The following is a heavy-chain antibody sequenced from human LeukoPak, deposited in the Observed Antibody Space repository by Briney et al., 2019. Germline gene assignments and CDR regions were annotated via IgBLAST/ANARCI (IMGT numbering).Heavy chain of an antibody. CDR1: DDSINNNY. V-gene: IGHV4-59*08. J-gene: IGHJ4*02. Sequence: PSETLSLTCTVSDDSINNNYWSWIRQPPGKELECIGYIHYSGSTNYNPSLKSRVTISIDTSKNQFSLKLNSVTAADTAVYFCARRGFNPQNFDYWGQGTLVTVSS. CDR3: ARRGFNPQNFDY. CDR2: IHYSGST.